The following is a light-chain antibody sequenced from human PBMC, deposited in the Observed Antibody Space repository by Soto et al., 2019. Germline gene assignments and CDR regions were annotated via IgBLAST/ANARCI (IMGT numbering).Light chain of an antibody. V-gene: IGKV1-6*01. CDR3: LQDYDSWT. CDR1: QGIKDD. CDR2: AAS. J-gene: IGKJ1*01. Sequence: AIQMTQSPSSLYASVGDRVTITCRASQGIKDDLGWYQQKPGKAPKLLIYAASTLQTGVPSRFSGSGSGTDFTLTISSLQPEDFATYYCLQDYDSWTFGQGTKVDIK.